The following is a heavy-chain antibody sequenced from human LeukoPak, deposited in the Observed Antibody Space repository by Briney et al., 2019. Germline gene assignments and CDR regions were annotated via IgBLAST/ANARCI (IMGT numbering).Heavy chain of an antibody. J-gene: IGHJ4*02. D-gene: IGHD7-27*01. V-gene: IGHV4-39*01. Sequence: SETLSLTCTVSGGSISSYYWGWLRQPPGKGLEWIGNIYYSGSTYNNPSLKSRVTISVDTSKNQFSLKLSSVTAADTAVYYCARRATATGSWGYFDYWGQGTLVTVSS. CDR1: GGSISSYY. CDR3: ARRATATGSWGYFDY. CDR2: IYYSGST.